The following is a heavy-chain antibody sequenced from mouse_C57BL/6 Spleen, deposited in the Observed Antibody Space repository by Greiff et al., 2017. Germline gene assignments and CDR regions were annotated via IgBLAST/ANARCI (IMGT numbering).Heavy chain of an antibody. V-gene: IGHV1-82*01. J-gene: IGHJ4*01. D-gene: IGHD1-1*01. CDR1: GYAFSSSW. CDR2: IYPGDGDT. Sequence: QVQLKESGPELVKPGASVKISCKASGYAFSSSWMNWVKQRPGKGLEWIGRIYPGDGDTNYNGKFKGKATLTADKSSSTAYMQLSSLTSEDSAVYFCERRGTRYDYAMDYWSQGTSGTV. CDR3: ERRGTRYDYAMDY.